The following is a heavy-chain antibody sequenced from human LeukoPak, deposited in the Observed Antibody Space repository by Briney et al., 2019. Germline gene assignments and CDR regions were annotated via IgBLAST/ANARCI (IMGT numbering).Heavy chain of an antibody. CDR2: IYHSGST. V-gene: IGHV4-39*07. D-gene: IGHD2-15*01. CDR1: GDSINSGSYY. Sequence: PSETLSLTCTVSGDSINSGSYYWSWVRQPPGKGLEWIGEIYHSGSTNYNPSLKSRVTISVDKSKNQFSLKLSSVTAADTAVYYCARRGVVVAATDYWGQGTLVTVSS. J-gene: IGHJ4*02. CDR3: ARRGVVVAATDY.